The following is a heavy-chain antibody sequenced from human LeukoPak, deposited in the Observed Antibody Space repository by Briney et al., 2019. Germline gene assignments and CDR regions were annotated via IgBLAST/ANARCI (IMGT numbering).Heavy chain of an antibody. V-gene: IGHV3-30*18. CDR3: AKEGCSTTSCWAFDI. CDR2: ISKDGSTT. D-gene: IGHD2-2*01. CDR1: GFTFSSYG. J-gene: IGHJ3*02. Sequence: GGSLRLSCAASGFTFSSYGMHWVHQAPGKGLEWVAVISKDGSTTYYADSVKGRFTISRDNSKNLYLQMNSLRPEDTAVYYCAKEGCSTTSCWAFDIWGQGTMVTVSS.